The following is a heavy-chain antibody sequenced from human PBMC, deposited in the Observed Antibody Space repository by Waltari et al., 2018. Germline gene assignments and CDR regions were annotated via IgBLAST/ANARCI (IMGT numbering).Heavy chain of an antibody. V-gene: IGHV3-49*04. CDR3: SRDSPGLD. CDR1: GFNLGGCA. Sequence: EVQLWAAGGGLDRSGRSMRHCCIASGFNLGGCAVTWVGQAPGKVLEWVGFMRSKASGATTDYAAAVKGRFTISRYDSKSIAYLQMNRLKSEDTAVYYCSRDSPGLDWGQGTLVTVSS. J-gene: IGHJ4*02. CDR2: MRSKASGATT.